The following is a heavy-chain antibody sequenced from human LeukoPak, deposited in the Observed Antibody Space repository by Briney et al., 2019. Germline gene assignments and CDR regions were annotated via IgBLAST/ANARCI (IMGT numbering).Heavy chain of an antibody. CDR1: GGSVSHSGYY. V-gene: IGHV4-39*01. J-gene: IGHJ4*02. Sequence: SETLSLTCNVSGGSVSHSGYYWGWVRQPPGKGLEWMATINNSGSTDSGNTYYSPSLKSRVTISIDKSKNQFSLKLRSVTAADTAVYYCGRYYAAYYFDSWGQGTLVTVSS. CDR3: GRYYAAYYFDS. CDR2: INNSGST. D-gene: IGHD3-3*01.